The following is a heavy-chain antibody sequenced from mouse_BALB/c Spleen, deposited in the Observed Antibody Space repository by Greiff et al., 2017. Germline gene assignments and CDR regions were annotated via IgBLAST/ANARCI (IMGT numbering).Heavy chain of an antibody. V-gene: IGHV4-1*02. Sequence: EVKVVESGGGLVQPGGSLKLSCAASGFDFSRYWMSWVRQAPGKGLEWIGEINPDSSTINYTPSLKDKFIISRDNAKNTLYLQMSKVRSEDTALYYCARPGAARATDYWGQGTTLTVSS. CDR1: GFDFSRYW. J-gene: IGHJ2*01. CDR3: ARPGAARATDY. CDR2: INPDSSTI. D-gene: IGHD3-1*01.